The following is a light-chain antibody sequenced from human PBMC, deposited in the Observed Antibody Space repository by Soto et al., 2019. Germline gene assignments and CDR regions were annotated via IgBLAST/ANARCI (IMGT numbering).Light chain of an antibody. CDR3: SSYTSSSTPMV. CDR2: DVS. CDR1: SSDVGGYNY. J-gene: IGLJ2*01. V-gene: IGLV2-14*01. Sequence: QSALTQPASVSGSPGQSITISCTGTSSDVGGYNYVSWYQQHPCKAPKLMIYDVSNRPSGVSNRFSGSKSGNTASLTISGLQAEDEADYYCSSYTSSSTPMVFGGGTKVTVL.